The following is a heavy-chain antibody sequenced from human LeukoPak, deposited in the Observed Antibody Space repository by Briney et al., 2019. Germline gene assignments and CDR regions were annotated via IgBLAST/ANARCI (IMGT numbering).Heavy chain of an antibody. Sequence: ASVKVSCKASGYTFTSYYMHWVRQAPGQGLEWMGWINPNSGGTNYAQKFQGRVTMTRDTSISTAYMELSRLRSDDTAVYYCARALTYYYGSGSYYDFDYWGQGTLVTVSS. J-gene: IGHJ4*02. CDR2: INPNSGGT. D-gene: IGHD3-10*01. CDR1: GYTFTSYY. V-gene: IGHV1-2*02. CDR3: ARALTYYYGSGSYYDFDY.